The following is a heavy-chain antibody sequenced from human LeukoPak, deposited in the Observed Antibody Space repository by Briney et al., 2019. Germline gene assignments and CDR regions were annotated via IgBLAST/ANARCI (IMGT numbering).Heavy chain of an antibody. J-gene: IGHJ1*01. D-gene: IGHD4-17*01. V-gene: IGHV3-23*01. CDR2: IHGSGSDT. CDR1: GFTFRNYA. CDR3: ANPDYVFRH. Sequence: GGSLRLSCAPSGFTFRNYAMAWVRQTPEKGLEWVSAIHGSGSDTYYPDSVRGRFTISRDNSKDTLYLQMNSLRAEDTAVYYCANPDYVFRHWGQGTLVTVSS.